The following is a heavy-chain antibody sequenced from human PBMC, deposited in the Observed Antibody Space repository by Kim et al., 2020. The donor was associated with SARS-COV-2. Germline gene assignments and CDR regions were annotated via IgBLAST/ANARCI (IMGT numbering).Heavy chain of an antibody. Sequence: ASVKVSCKASGYTFTSYAMHWVRQAPGQRLEWMGWINAGTGNTKYSQKFQGRVTITRDTSASTAYMELNSLRSEDTAVYYCARGDFYYYDNSDYPLAEYFQHWGQGTLVTVSS. D-gene: IGHD3-22*01. CDR2: INAGTGNT. CDR3: ARGDFYYYDNSDYPLAEYFQH. J-gene: IGHJ1*01. CDR1: GYTFTSYA. V-gene: IGHV1-3*01.